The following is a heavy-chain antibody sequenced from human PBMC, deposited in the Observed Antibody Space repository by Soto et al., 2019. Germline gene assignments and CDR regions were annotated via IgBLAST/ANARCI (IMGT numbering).Heavy chain of an antibody. J-gene: IGHJ3*02. CDR1: DGSIKTYS. CDR2: IYYSGSP. CDR3: ARVRASWVSDAFDI. V-gene: IGHV4-59*01. Sequence: QVQLQEPGPGLVKPSETLSLTCTVSDGSIKTYSWSWIRQPPGKGLEWIGYIYYSGSPNYTPSLKSRVSISVDTSKNQSSLKLTSVTAADTAVYYCARVRASWVSDAFDIWGQGTMVTVSS. D-gene: IGHD3-10*01.